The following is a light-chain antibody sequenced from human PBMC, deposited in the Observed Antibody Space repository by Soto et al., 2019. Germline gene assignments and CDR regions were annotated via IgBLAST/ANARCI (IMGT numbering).Light chain of an antibody. V-gene: IGKV1-5*03. Sequence: DFQLTQSPSTFLASVGDRVPTICRPSKSFSAWLAWYQQKPGKAPKLLIFKASILDTGVPSRFSGSGSGTEFTLTISSLQPDDFATYYCQHYDTNSPVTFGPGTKVDIK. CDR3: QHYDTNSPVT. CDR1: KSFSAW. J-gene: IGKJ3*01. CDR2: KAS.